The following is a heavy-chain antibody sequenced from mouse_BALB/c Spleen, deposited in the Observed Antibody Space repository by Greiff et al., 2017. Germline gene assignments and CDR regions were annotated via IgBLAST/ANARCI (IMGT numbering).Heavy chain of an antibody. CDR2: IDPENGDT. Sequence: VQLQQSGAELVRSGASVKLSCTASGFNIKDYYMHWVKQRPEQGLEWIGWIDPENGDTEYAPKFQGKATMTADTSSNTAYLQLSSLTSEDTAVYDCARRDYRYDGDYWGQGTTLTVSS. V-gene: IGHV14-4*02. J-gene: IGHJ2*01. CDR1: GFNIKDYY. D-gene: IGHD2-14*01. CDR3: ARRDYRYDGDY.